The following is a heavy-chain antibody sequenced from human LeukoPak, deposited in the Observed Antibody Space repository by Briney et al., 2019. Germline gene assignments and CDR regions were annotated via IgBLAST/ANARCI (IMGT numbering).Heavy chain of an antibody. D-gene: IGHD2-2*01. Sequence: ASVKVSCKASGYTFTSYDINWVRPATGQGLEWMGWMIPNRGNTGYAQKFQGRDTITRNTSISTDYMELSSLRSEDTAVYYCARGVVSVVPAAYYYYYYMYVWGKGTTVTVSS. V-gene: IGHV1-8*03. CDR1: GYTFTSYD. CDR2: MIPNRGNT. CDR3: ARGVVSVVPAAYYYYYYMYV. J-gene: IGHJ6*03.